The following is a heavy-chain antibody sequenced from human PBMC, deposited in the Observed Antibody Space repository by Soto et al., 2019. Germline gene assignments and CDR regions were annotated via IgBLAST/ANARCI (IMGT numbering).Heavy chain of an antibody. CDR1: GFTFSSYW. CDR2: INSDGSST. V-gene: IGHV3-74*01. J-gene: IGHJ6*03. D-gene: IGHD4-17*01. Sequence: GGSLRLSCAASGFTFSSYWMHWVRQAPGKGLVRVSRINSDGSSTSYADSVKGRFTISRDNAKNTLYLQMNSLRAEDTAVYYCARGTVTYYYYYYMDVWGKGTTVTVSS. CDR3: ARGTVTYYYYYYMDV.